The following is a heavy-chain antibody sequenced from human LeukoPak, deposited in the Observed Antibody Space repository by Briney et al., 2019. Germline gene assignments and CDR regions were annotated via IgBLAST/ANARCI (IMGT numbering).Heavy chain of an antibody. CDR2: INSSGGST. V-gene: IGHV1-46*01. J-gene: IGHJ4*02. D-gene: IGHD5-24*01. CDR3: AREKIVDMATRSGDYFDY. Sequence: ASVRVSCMASGDTFTSYYMHWVPQAPGQGLGWMGIINSSGGSTDYAQKFHGRVTMTSDTSTDTVYMELSSLRFEDTAVYYGAREKIVDMATRSGDYFDYWGQGTLVTVSS. CDR1: GDTFTSYY.